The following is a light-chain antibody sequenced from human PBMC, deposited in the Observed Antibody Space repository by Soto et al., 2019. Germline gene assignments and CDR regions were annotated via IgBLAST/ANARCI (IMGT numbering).Light chain of an antibody. V-gene: IGLV2-14*01. CDR2: AVS. J-gene: IGLJ2*01. CDR1: SSDIGGYNS. Sequence: QSALTQPASVSGSPGQSITISCTGTSSDIGGYNSVSWYQQHPGKAPKLVIYAVSNRPSGVSSRFSGSKSGNTASLTMSGLQAEDEATYYCGSYTTSSTLLIFGGGTKLTVL. CDR3: GSYTTSSTLLI.